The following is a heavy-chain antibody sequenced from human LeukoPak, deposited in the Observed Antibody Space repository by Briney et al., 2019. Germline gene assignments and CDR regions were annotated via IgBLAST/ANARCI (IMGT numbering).Heavy chain of an antibody. V-gene: IGHV4-38-2*02. CDR1: AYSISNGYY. D-gene: IGHD6-13*01. CDR2: IYHSGNT. J-gene: IGHJ4*02. CDR3: ARDFKEAAAGTGYFDY. Sequence: SETLSLTCTVSAYSISNGYYWGWIRQPPGKGLEWIGSIYHSGNTYYNPSLKSRVTISVDTSKNQISLNLTSVTAADTAVYYCARDFKEAAAGTGYFDYWGQGTLVTVSS.